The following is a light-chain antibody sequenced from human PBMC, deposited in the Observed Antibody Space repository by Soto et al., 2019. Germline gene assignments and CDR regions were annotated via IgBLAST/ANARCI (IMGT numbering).Light chain of an antibody. J-gene: IGKJ1*01. Sequence: EIVLTQWPSTLSLSVGESATLTCRASQALXNTLAWYQQKPGQAPRLLXYKASTMATGVPSRLSGSGSGTDFTLTISSLQPEDFAVYYCQHYNNESYAFGQGTKVDIK. CDR3: QHYNNESYA. CDR2: KAS. CDR1: QALXNT. V-gene: IGKV3-15*01.